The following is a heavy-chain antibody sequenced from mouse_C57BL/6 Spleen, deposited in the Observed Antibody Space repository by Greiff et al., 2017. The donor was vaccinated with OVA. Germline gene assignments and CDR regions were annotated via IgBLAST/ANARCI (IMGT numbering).Heavy chain of an antibody. D-gene: IGHD1-1*01. Sequence: QVQLQQPGTELVKPGASVKLSCKASGYTFTSYWMHWVKQRPGQGLEWIGNINPSNGGTNYNEKFKSKATLTVDKSSSTAYMQLSSLTSEDSAVYDCSRSGYGSSYFDYWGQGTTLTVSS. CDR2: INPSNGGT. CDR3: SRSGYGSSYFDY. CDR1: GYTFTSYW. V-gene: IGHV1-53*01. J-gene: IGHJ2*01.